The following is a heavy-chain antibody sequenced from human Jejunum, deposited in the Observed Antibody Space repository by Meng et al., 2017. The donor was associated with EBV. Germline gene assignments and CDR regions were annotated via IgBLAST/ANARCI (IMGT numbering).Heavy chain of an antibody. CDR3: AKLTRA. CDR1: GFTFSSSA. J-gene: IGHJ5*02. CDR2: IGGSGGAT. V-gene: IGHV3-23*04. Sequence: DGQCVESGGGLVPPGGSWRLSCAASGFTFSSSAMSWVRQAPGKGLEWVSSIGGSGGATYYADSVKGRFTISRDNSKSTLYLQMNSLRAEDTAVYYCAKLTRAWGQGTLVTVSS. D-gene: IGHD1/OR15-1a*01.